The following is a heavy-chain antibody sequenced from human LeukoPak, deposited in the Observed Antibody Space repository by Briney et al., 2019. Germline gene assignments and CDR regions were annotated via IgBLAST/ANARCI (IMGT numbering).Heavy chain of an antibody. J-gene: IGHJ4*02. CDR1: GGSISSYY. CDR3: ASITAADYFDY. V-gene: IGHV4-59*01. D-gene: IGHD6-13*01. CDR2: IYYSGST. Sequence: PSETLSLTCTVSGGSISSYYWSWIRHPPGKGLEWIGYIYYSGSTNYNPSLKSRVTMSVDTWQNQFSLSLSSVTAADTAVCYCASITAADYFDYWGQGTLVTVAS.